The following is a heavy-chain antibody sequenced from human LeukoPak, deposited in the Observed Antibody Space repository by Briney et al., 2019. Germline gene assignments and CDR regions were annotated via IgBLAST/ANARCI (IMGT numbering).Heavy chain of an antibody. D-gene: IGHD2-8*01. CDR1: GFTFSSYE. CDR2: ISSSGSTI. J-gene: IGHJ4*02. Sequence: GGSLRLSCVASGFTFSSYEMNWVRQAPGKGLEWVSYISSSGSTIYYADSVKGRFTISRDNAKNSLYLQMNSLRAEDTAVYYCARGLKVMDYWGQGTLVTVSS. V-gene: IGHV3-48*03. CDR3: ARGLKVMDY.